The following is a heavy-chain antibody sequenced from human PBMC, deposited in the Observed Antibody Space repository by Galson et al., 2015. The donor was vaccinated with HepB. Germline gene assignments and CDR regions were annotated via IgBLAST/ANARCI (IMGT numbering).Heavy chain of an antibody. J-gene: IGHJ6*03. CDR3: SKSGRLYCSGGSCYYYYYYMDV. V-gene: IGHV3-23*01. CDR2: ISGSGGST. Sequence: SLRLSCAASGFTFSSYAMSWVRQAPGKGLEWVSAISGSGGSTYYADSVKGRFTNPRDNSTNTLYMQMNSLIAEDTAVYYCSKSGRLYCSGGSCYYYYYYMDVWGKGTTVTVSS. D-gene: IGHD2-15*01. CDR1: GFTFSSYA.